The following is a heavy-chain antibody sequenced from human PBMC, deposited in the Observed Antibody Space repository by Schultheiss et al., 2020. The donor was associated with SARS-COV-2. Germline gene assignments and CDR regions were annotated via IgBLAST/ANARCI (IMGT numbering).Heavy chain of an antibody. D-gene: IGHD1-26*01. V-gene: IGHV1-2*02. J-gene: IGHJ6*02. CDR1: GYTFTGYY. CDR2: INPNSGGT. CDR3: AAEGGSYIFYYYGMDV. Sequence: ASVKVSCKASGYTFTGYYMHWVRQAPGQGLEWMGWINPNSGGTNYAQKFQGRVTMTRDTSISTAYMELSRLRSDDTAVYYCAAEGGSYIFYYYGMDVWGQGITVTVSS.